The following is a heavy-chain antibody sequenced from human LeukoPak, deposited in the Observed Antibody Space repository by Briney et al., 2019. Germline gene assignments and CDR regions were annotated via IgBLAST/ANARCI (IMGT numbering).Heavy chain of an antibody. V-gene: IGHV1-2*02. D-gene: IGHD6-19*01. CDR3: ARDPLQWLVQYYFDY. CDR1: GYTFTGYY. Sequence: GASVKVSCKASGYTFTGYYMHWVRQAPGQGLEWMGWINPNSGGTNYAQKFQGRVTMTRDTSISRAYMELSRLRSDDTAVYYCARDPLQWLVQYYFDYWGQGTLVTVSS. J-gene: IGHJ4*02. CDR2: INPNSGGT.